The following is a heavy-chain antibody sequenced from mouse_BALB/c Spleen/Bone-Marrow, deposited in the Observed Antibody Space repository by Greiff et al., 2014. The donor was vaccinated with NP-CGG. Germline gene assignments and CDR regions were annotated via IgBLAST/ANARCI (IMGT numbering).Heavy chain of an antibody. D-gene: IGHD1-1*01. CDR3: TGYGSRDY. CDR1: GYTFTDYE. Sequence: VQGEESGAELVRPGASVTLSCKASGYTFTDYEMHWVKQTPVHGLEWIGSIDPETDNTVFNQKFKAKATLTADRSSNTASMDLRGLASEYSAVYYCTGYGSRDYWGQGTLVTVS. CDR2: IDPETDNT. V-gene: IGHV1-15*01. J-gene: IGHJ3*01.